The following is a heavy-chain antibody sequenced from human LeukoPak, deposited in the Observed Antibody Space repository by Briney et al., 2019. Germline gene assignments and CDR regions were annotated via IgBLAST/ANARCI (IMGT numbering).Heavy chain of an antibody. CDR1: GDSVSSNSVT. V-gene: IGHV6-1*01. J-gene: IGHJ5*02. CDR2: TYYRSTWYN. D-gene: IGHD2-2*01. CDR3: ARRLTQYDCFDP. Sequence: SQTLLLTCAISGDSVSSNSVTWNWIRQSLSRGLEWLGRTYYRSTWYNDYAVSVRGRITVNPDTSKNQFSLHLNSVTPEDTAVYYCARRLTQYDCFDPWGQGILVTVSS.